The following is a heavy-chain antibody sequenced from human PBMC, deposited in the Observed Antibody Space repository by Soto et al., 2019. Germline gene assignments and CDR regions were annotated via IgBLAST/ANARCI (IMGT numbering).Heavy chain of an antibody. Sequence: GPKLVNPTQTLTLTCTFSGFSFTTAGVAVGWIRQTPGGALEWLTLIYYNDDRRFSPSLKTRLTITGDTSKNQVVLSLTNVDPGDTATYFCAHSDGGYEIIYFEFWGQGIPVTVSS. CDR1: GFSFTTAGVA. CDR2: IYYNDDR. D-gene: IGHD5-12*01. V-gene: IGHV2-5*01. J-gene: IGHJ4*02. CDR3: AHSDGGYEIIYFEF.